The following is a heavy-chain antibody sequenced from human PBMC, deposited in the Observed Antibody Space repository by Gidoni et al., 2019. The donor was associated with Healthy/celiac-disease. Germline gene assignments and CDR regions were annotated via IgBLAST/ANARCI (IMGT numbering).Heavy chain of an antibody. Sequence: EVQLVESGGGLVRPGGSLRLSCAASGFTFSSYAMPWVRQAPGKGLEYVSAISSNGGSTYYANSVKGRFTISRDNSKNTLYLQMGSLRAEDMAVYYCARSFYSSGWTGYYYYYYGMDVWGQGTTVTVSS. J-gene: IGHJ6*02. CDR3: ARSFYSSGWTGYYYYYYGMDV. CDR1: GFTFSSYA. CDR2: ISSNGGST. V-gene: IGHV3-64*01. D-gene: IGHD6-19*01.